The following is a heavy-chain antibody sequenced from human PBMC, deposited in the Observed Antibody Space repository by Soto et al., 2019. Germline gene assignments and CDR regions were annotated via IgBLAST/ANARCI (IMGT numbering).Heavy chain of an antibody. CDR3: AKSSQVGLHVDYSAS. Sequence: EVQLLESGGGLVQPGGSLRLSCAASGFTFSSYAMSWVRQAPGKGLEWVSAISASGGSTYYADSVKSRFTISRDNSKNTLYLQMNSLRAEDTAVYYCAKSSQVGLHVDYSASWGQGTLVTVSS. V-gene: IGHV3-23*01. CDR2: ISASGGST. J-gene: IGHJ4*02. CDR1: GFTFSSYA. D-gene: IGHD3-16*01.